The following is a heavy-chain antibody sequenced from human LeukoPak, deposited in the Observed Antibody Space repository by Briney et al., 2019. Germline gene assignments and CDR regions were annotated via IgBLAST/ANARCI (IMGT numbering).Heavy chain of an antibody. CDR2: IKQDGSEK. V-gene: IGHV3-7*01. Sequence: GGSLRLSCAASGFTFSSYWMSWVRQAPGKGLEWVANIKQDGSEKYYVDSVKGRFTISRDNAKNSLYLQMNSLRAEDTAVYYCAREGRAMPTVTKGDYWGQGTLVTVSS. CDR1: GFTFSSYW. J-gene: IGHJ4*02. D-gene: IGHD4-17*01. CDR3: AREGRAMPTVTKGDY.